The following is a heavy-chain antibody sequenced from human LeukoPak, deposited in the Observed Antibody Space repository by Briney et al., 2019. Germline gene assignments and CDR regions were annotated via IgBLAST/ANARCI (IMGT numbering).Heavy chain of an antibody. Sequence: GGALTLSCGACGVPFRSYDMTGGRQAQGKGMEWVSSISGNGGSTYYADSVKGRFNISRESSKKTPPLKIQRQRAEDTAVYYCAKGERDYYGFGSYPLWGQGTMVTVS. V-gene: IGHV3-23*01. D-gene: IGHD3-10*01. CDR1: GVPFRSYD. CDR3: AKGERDYYGFGSYPL. J-gene: IGHJ3*01. CDR2: ISGNGGST.